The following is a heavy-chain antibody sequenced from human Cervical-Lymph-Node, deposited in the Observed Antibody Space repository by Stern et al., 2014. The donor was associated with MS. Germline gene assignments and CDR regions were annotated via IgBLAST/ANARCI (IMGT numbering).Heavy chain of an antibody. D-gene: IGHD2-2*01. Sequence: QVQLVESGAEVKKPGSSVKVSCKASGGTFSSYTISWVRQAPGQGLEGMGRIIPILGIANYAQKFQGRVTITADKSTSTAYMELSSLRSEDTAVYYCARDRTRTVPAATNWFDPWGQGTLVTVSS. V-gene: IGHV1-69*09. CDR1: GGTFSSYT. J-gene: IGHJ5*02. CDR2: IIPILGIA. CDR3: ARDRTRTVPAATNWFDP.